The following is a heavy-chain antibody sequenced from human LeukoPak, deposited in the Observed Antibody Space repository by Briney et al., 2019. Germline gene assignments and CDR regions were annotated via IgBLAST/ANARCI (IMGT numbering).Heavy chain of an antibody. J-gene: IGHJ5*02. Sequence: GGSLRLSCAASGFTFSSYAMSWVRQAPGKGLEWVSAISGSGGSTYYAESVKGRFTISRDNSKNTLYLQMNSLRAEDTAVYYCAKDPTTGTTPNWFDPWGQGTLVTVSS. CDR1: GFTFSSYA. CDR2: ISGSGGST. V-gene: IGHV3-23*01. D-gene: IGHD1-1*01. CDR3: AKDPTTGTTPNWFDP.